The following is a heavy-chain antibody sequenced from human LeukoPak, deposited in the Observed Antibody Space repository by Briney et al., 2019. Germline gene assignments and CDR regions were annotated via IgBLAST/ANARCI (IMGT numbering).Heavy chain of an antibody. J-gene: IGHJ4*02. Sequence: PGGSLRLSCAASGCTFSSHGMHWVRQAPGKGLEWVAVIWYDGSNEYYEDSVKGRSTISRDNSKNRLFLQMNALRAEDTAVYYCASSITVAGIIDYWGQGTLVTVSS. CDR1: GCTFSSHG. CDR2: IWYDGSNE. D-gene: IGHD6-19*01. CDR3: ASSITVAGIIDY. V-gene: IGHV3-33*01.